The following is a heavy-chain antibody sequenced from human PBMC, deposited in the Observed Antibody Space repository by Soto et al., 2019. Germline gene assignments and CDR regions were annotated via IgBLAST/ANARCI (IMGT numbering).Heavy chain of an antibody. CDR3: ARDGHGMDV. Sequence: TSETLSLTCTVSGGSVSTGSYDWSWIRQPPGKGLEWIGKIFFTGSAHYNPSLRNRVTMSVDTSKDQFSLTLTSVTAADTAVYYCARDGHGMDVWGLGTTVTVSS. CDR1: GGSVSTGSYD. V-gene: IGHV4-61*01. CDR2: IFFTGSA. J-gene: IGHJ6*02.